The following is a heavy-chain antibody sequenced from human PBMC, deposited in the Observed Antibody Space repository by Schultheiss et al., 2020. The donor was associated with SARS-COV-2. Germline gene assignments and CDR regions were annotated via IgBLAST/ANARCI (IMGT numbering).Heavy chain of an antibody. V-gene: IGHV3-48*01. CDR3: ARAGLYTYGHHYFDF. J-gene: IGHJ4*02. CDR2: ISSSSSTI. Sequence: GGSLRLSCAASGFTFSSYSMNWVRQAPGKGLEWVSYISSSSSTIYFEDSVRGRFTISRDNSRDTLYLQMNSLRAEDTAVYYCARAGLYTYGHHYFDFWGQGTLVTVSS. D-gene: IGHD3-16*01. CDR1: GFTFSSYS.